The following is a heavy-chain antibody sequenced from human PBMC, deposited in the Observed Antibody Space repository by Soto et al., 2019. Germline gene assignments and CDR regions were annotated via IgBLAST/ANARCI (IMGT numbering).Heavy chain of an antibody. V-gene: IGHV1-46*01. CDR2: INPIGGSP. Sequence: QVQLVQSGAEVKKPGASVKVSCKASGYTFTSYYMHWVRQAPGQGLEWMGIINPIGGSPRYAQKFKGRVTMTRDTSSSTVYMELSILISEETAVYYCERGQVLLWFWDFDYWGQGTLVTVSS. CDR3: ERGQVLLWFWDFDY. D-gene: IGHD3-10*01. CDR1: GYTFTSYY. J-gene: IGHJ4*02.